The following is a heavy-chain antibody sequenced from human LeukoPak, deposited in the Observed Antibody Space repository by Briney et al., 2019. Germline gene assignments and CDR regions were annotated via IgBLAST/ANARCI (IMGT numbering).Heavy chain of an antibody. J-gene: IGHJ4*02. CDR2: ISAQNGNT. Sequence: AAVKVSCMCSGYMLTRYGIHWLRQAPGQGLEWMGWISAQNGNTNYVQQFLGRVTMTRDTSASTAYMEPRRLKSDDTAVYYCARESTGGYGFDYWGQGTLVTVAS. V-gene: IGHV1-18*01. D-gene: IGHD5-12*01. CDR3: ARESTGGYGFDY. CDR1: GYMLTRYG.